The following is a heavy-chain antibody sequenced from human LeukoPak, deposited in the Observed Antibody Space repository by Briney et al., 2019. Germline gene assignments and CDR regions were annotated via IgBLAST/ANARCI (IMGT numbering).Heavy chain of an antibody. D-gene: IGHD5-24*01. CDR1: GGSISTSSYY. V-gene: IGHV4-39*07. CDR3: AGSPQWLQLATDV. Sequence: SETLSLTCTVSGGSISTSSYYWGWIRQPPGKGLECIGNIYYSGSTNYNPSLKSRVTISVDTSKNQFSLKLSSVTAADTAVYYCAGSPQWLQLATDVWGKGTTVTVSS. CDR2: IYYSGST. J-gene: IGHJ6*04.